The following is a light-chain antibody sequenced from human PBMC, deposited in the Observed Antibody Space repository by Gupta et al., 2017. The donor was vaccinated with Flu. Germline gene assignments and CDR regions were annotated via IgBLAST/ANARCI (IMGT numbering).Light chain of an antibody. CDR1: SSNIGCNS. Sequence: RVTMSCSGSSSNIGCNSVYWYQQAPGTAPNLLIYFSETRPSGIPDRFSGSKSGASAALVISGLRAEDEADYYCSVWDDSLSGRVFGGGTRLTVL. CDR2: FSE. V-gene: IGLV1-47*02. CDR3: SVWDDSLSGRV. J-gene: IGLJ3*02.